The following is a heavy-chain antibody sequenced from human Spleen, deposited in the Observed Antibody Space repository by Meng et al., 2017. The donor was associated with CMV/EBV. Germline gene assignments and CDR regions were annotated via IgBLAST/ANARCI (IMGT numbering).Heavy chain of an antibody. CDR1: GFTFSSYS. CDR2: ISSSSSYI. D-gene: IGHD3-3*01. CDR3: AKPSSNYDFWSGYDY. J-gene: IGHJ4*02. V-gene: IGHV3-21*01. Sequence: GESLKISCAASGFTFSSYSMNWVRQAPGKGLEWVSSISSSSSYIYYADSVKGRFTISRDNAKNSLYLQMNSLRPEDTAVYYCAKPSSNYDFWSGYDYWGQGTLVTVSS.